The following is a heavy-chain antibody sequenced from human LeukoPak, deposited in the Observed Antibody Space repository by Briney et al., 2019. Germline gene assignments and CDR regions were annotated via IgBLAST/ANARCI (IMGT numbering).Heavy chain of an antibody. Sequence: SVKVSCKASGDTFSKYSISWLRQAPGQGLEWMGRILPIVDTTNYARKFQDRVTITADKSTSTAYMELKSLRSGDTAVYYCARVDTAMVTSYWGQGTLVTVSS. CDR3: ARVDTAMVTSY. J-gene: IGHJ4*02. D-gene: IGHD5-18*01. CDR1: GDTFSKYS. CDR2: ILPIVDTT. V-gene: IGHV1-69*08.